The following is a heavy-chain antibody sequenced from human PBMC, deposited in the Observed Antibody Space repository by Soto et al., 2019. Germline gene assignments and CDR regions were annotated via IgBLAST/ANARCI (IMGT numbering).Heavy chain of an antibody. CDR2: IIPIFGTA. CDR3: ARVTVGDSSGYYFYYYYYYGMDV. J-gene: IGHJ6*02. V-gene: IGHV1-69*01. CDR1: GGTFSSYA. D-gene: IGHD3-22*01. Sequence: QVQLVQSGAEVKKPGSSVKVSCKASGGTFSSYAISWVRQAPGQGLEWMGGIIPIFGTANYAQKFQGRVTITADESTSTAYMELSSLTSEDTAVYYCARVTVGDSSGYYFYYYYYYGMDVWGQGTTVTVSS.